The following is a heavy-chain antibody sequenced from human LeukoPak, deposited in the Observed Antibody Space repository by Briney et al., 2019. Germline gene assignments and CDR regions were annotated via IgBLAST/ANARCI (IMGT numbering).Heavy chain of an antibody. J-gene: IGHJ4*02. CDR1: GFTFSSYV. CDR3: AKGSSNGRPYYFDY. Sequence: GRSLRLSCAASGFTFSSYVMGWVRQAPGKGMEWVSALSGGGASTYYVDSVKGRFTTSRDNSKNTLYLQMNSLRAEDTAVYYCAKGSSNGRPYYFDYWGQGALVTVSS. CDR2: LSGGGAST. D-gene: IGHD6-19*01. V-gene: IGHV3-23*01.